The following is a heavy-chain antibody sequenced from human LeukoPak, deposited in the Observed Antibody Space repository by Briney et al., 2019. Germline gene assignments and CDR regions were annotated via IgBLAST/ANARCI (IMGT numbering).Heavy chain of an antibody. CDR2: INSDGSST. V-gene: IGHV3-74*01. J-gene: IGHJ3*02. CDR1: GFTFSSYW. CDR3: AKDIVATIDGDAFDI. Sequence: PGGSLRLSCAASGFTFSSYWMHWVRQAPGKGLVWVSRINSDGSSTSYADSVKGRFTISRDKSKNTLYLQMNSLRAEDTAVYYCAKDIVATIDGDAFDIWGQGTMVTVSS. D-gene: IGHD5-12*01.